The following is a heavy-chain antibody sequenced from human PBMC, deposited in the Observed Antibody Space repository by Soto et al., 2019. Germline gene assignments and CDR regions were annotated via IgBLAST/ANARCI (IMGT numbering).Heavy chain of an antibody. V-gene: IGHV3-48*03. Sequence: GGSLRLSCAASGFTFSSSAMSWVRQAPGKGLEWVSYISSSGSTIYYADSVKGRFTISRDNAKNSLYLQMNSLRAEDTAVYYCARLRDGYNYGYWGQGTLVTVSS. D-gene: IGHD5-12*01. CDR2: ISSSGSTI. CDR3: ARLRDGYNYGY. J-gene: IGHJ4*02. CDR1: GFTFSSSA.